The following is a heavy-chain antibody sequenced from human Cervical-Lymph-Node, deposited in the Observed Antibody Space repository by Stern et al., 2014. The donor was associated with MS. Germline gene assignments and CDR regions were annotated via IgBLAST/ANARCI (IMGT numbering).Heavy chain of an antibody. Sequence: VQLEESGGGVVQPGRSLRLSCAASGLTFSSYAMHWVRQAPGKGLEWVAVISYDGSNKYYADSVKGRFTISRDNSKKTLYLQMNSLRAEDTAVYYCARERAGLPHNWFDPWGQGTLVTVSS. J-gene: IGHJ5*02. D-gene: IGHD5-12*01. CDR1: GLTFSSYA. V-gene: IGHV3-30-3*01. CDR3: ARERAGLPHNWFDP. CDR2: ISYDGSNK.